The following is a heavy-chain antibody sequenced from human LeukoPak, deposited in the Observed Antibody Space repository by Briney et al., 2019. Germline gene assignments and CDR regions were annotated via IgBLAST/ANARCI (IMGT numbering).Heavy chain of an antibody. J-gene: IGHJ4*02. V-gene: IGHV1-69*04. CDR3: ASREYDNSNYYLYYFDY. D-gene: IGHD3-22*01. CDR2: IIPILGIT. Sequence: ASVKVSCKASGGTFSSYAVSWVRQAPGQGLEWMGRIIPILGITNYAQKFQGRVTITADKSTSTAYMELSSLGSEDTAVYYCASREYDNSNYYLYYFDYWGQGTLVTVAS. CDR1: GGTFSSYA.